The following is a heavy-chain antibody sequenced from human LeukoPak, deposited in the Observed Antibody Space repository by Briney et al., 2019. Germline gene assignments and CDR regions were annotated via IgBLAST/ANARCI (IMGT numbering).Heavy chain of an antibody. CDR3: AREYWGSFDS. D-gene: IGHD7-27*01. V-gene: IGHV3-33*08. J-gene: IGHJ4*02. CDR2: MWYGGSNT. CDR1: GFTFSTYG. Sequence: GGSLRLSCAASGFTFSTYGMHWVRQAPGKGLEWVAVMWYGGSNTYYADSVKGRFTISRDNSKNTLYLQMNSLRAEDTAVYYCAREYWGSFDSWGQGSLVTVSS.